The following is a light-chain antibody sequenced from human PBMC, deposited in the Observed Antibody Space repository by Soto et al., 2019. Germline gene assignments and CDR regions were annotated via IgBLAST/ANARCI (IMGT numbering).Light chain of an antibody. J-gene: IGLJ2*01. Sequence: QSALTQPRSVSGSPGQSVTISCSGTSDDIGDYNSVSWYQKHPGKAPKLLVDDVAKRPSGVPDRFTASKSGSTASLTISGLRAEDEADYYCSSYAGTYLHVIFGGGTKLTVL. V-gene: IGLV2-11*01. CDR2: DVA. CDR1: SDDIGDYNS. CDR3: SSYAGTYLHVI.